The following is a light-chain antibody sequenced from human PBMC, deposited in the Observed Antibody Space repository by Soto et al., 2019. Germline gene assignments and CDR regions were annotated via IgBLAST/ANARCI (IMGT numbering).Light chain of an antibody. CDR1: QSVSNNY. CDR3: QQYGNSPPYT. V-gene: IGKV3-20*01. Sequence: EFVLTQSPGTLSLSPEERATLSCRASQSVSNNYLAWYQQKPGQAPSLLIFGSSDRATGIPDRFSGSGSGTDFSLTISRLEPEDFLVYYCQQYGNSPPYTFGQGTKLQIK. CDR2: GSS. J-gene: IGKJ2*01.